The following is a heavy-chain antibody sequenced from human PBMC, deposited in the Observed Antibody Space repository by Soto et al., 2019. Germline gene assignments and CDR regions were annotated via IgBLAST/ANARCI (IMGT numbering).Heavy chain of an antibody. J-gene: IGHJ5*02. CDR2: ISSSSSTI. D-gene: IGHD1-1*01. V-gene: IGHV3-48*02. CDR1: GFHFSSDS. Sequence: GGALRPSRATPGFHFSSDSINWGRQAPGNGLEWVSYISSSSSTIYYADSVKGRFTISRDNAKNSLYLQMNSLRDEDTAVYYCAREWNPLNWFDPWGQGTLVTVSS. CDR3: AREWNPLNWFDP.